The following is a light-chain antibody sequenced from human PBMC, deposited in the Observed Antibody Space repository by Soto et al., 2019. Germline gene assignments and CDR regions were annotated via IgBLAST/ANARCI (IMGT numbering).Light chain of an antibody. CDR3: QQYNNWPQT. V-gene: IGKV3-15*01. CDR2: GAS. CDR1: QSVTSSY. Sequence: EIVLTQSPGTLSLSPGERATLSCRASQSVTSSYLAWYQQKPGQAPRLLIYGASTRATDIPARFSGSGSGTEFTLTIRSLQSEDFAEYHCQQYNNWPQTFGQGTKVDIK. J-gene: IGKJ1*01.